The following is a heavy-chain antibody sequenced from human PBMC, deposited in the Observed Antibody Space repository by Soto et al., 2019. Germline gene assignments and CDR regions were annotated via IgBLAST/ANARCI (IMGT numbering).Heavy chain of an antibody. D-gene: IGHD3-3*01. Sequence: GESLKISCKGSGYSFTSYWIGWVRQMPGKGLEWMGIIYPGDSDTRYSPSFQGQVTISADKSISTAYLQWSSLKASDTAMYYCARHPLVEWLIEYYFDYWGQGTLVTVSS. J-gene: IGHJ4*02. CDR1: GYSFTSYW. CDR2: IYPGDSDT. CDR3: ARHPLVEWLIEYYFDY. V-gene: IGHV5-51*01.